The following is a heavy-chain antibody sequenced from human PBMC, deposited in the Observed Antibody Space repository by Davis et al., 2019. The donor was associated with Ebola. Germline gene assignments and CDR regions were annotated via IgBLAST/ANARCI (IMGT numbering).Heavy chain of an antibody. V-gene: IGHV3-74*01. J-gene: IGHJ4*02. Sequence: PGGSLRLSCAASGFTFSRYWMHWVRQAPGKGLVYVSRISSDGGITSYADSVKGRFTISRDNAKSTLYLQMNSLRAEDTAVYYCARGSTTVTTPLDYWGQGTLVTVSS. CDR2: ISSDGGIT. CDR1: GFTFSRYW. D-gene: IGHD4-17*01. CDR3: ARGSTTVTTPLDY.